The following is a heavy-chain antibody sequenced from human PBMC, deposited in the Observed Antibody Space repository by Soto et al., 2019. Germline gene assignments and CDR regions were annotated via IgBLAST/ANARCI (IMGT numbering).Heavy chain of an antibody. D-gene: IGHD3-9*01. Sequence: QITLTESGPTLVKPTQTLTLTCTFSGISLTNSGVGVSWIRQPPGKALEWLAVIYWDDAKHFSPSQKSRLTSTKDPSKNQVVLTMTNMDSVDTATYFCAQMDFDLYGMDVWGQGTTVIVSS. CDR3: AQMDFDLYGMDV. J-gene: IGHJ6*02. CDR1: GISLTNSGVG. CDR2: IYWDDAK. V-gene: IGHV2-5*02.